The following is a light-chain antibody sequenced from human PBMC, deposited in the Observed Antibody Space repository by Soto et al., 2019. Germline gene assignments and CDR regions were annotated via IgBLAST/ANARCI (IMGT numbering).Light chain of an antibody. Sequence: QSALTQPASVSGSPGQSITISCTGTSSDVGGYNYVSWYQQHPGKAPKLMIYEVSNRPSGVSNRFSGSKSGNTASLTLSGLQCEDEADYYCSSYTSSSTRVFGGGTKLTVL. CDR2: EVS. V-gene: IGLV2-14*01. CDR3: SSYTSSSTRV. J-gene: IGLJ3*02. CDR1: SSDVGGYNY.